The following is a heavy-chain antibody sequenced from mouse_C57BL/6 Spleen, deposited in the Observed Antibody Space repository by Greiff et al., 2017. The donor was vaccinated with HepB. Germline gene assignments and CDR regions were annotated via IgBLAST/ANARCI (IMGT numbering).Heavy chain of an antibody. Sequence: VQLQQSGPELVKPGASVKIPCKASGYTFTDYNMDWVKQSHGKSLEWIGDINPNNGGTIYNQKFKGKATLTVDKSSSTAYMELRSLTSEDTAVYYCARSHYYGSRKYYFDYWGQGTTLTVSS. CDR3: ARSHYYGSRKYYFDY. V-gene: IGHV1-18*01. CDR1: GYTFTDYN. J-gene: IGHJ2*01. D-gene: IGHD1-1*01. CDR2: INPNNGGT.